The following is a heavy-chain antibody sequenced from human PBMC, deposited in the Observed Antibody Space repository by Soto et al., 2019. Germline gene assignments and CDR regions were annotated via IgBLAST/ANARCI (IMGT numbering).Heavy chain of an antibody. D-gene: IGHD3-22*01. V-gene: IGHV3-23*01. CDR1: GFTFTNYA. Sequence: GGSLRLSCVASGFTFTNYAINWVRQAPGKGLEWVSGIGVSGASTYYADSVEGRFTVSRDNSKNTVYLQMNSLRVEDTAVYFCAKGMYNYDSSGYRLFDYWGQGTRVTVSS. CDR3: AKGMYNYDSSGYRLFDY. CDR2: IGVSGAST. J-gene: IGHJ4*02.